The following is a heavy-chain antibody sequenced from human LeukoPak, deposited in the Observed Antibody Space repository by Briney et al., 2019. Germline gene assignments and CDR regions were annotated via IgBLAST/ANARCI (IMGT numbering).Heavy chain of an antibody. CDR3: AKDSLWFEVVVAATRFDY. D-gene: IGHD2-15*01. J-gene: IGHJ4*02. Sequence: PGGSLRLSCAASGFTFSSYWMSWVRQAPGKGLVWVSRVNRDGSSTNYADSVKGRLTISRDNAKNTVYLQMNSLRAEDTAVYYCAKDSLWFEVVVAATRFDYWGQGTLVTVSS. V-gene: IGHV3-74*01. CDR1: GFTFSSYW. CDR2: VNRDGSST.